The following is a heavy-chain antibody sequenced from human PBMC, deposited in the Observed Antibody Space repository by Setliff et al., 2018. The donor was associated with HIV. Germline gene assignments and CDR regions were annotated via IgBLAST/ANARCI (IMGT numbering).Heavy chain of an antibody. CDR3: ARGDYDYYYYYMDV. Sequence: PSETLSLTCTVSGGSISSYYWSWIRQPPGKGLEWIGYIYYSGSTNYNPSLKSRVTISVDTSKNQFPLKLSSVTAADTAVYYCARGDYDYYYYYMDVWGKGTTVTVSS. D-gene: IGHD4-17*01. CDR2: IYYSGST. CDR1: GGSISSYY. V-gene: IGHV4-59*01. J-gene: IGHJ6*03.